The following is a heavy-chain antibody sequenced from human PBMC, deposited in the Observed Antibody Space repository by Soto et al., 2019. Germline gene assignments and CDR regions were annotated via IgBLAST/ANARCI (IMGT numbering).Heavy chain of an antibody. CDR3: ARDRVRRDNKPYGMDV. CDR1: GDSISSTFW. CDR2: VCYSGNT. V-gene: IGHV4-4*02. J-gene: IGHJ6*02. D-gene: IGHD2-21*01. Sequence: SETLSLTCAVSGDSISSTFWWTWVRQSPGKGLEWIGEVCYSGNTRYNPSLKSRVTISVDKSNNQFSLKLTSMTGADTAVYYCARDRVRRDNKPYGMDVWGQGTTVTVSS.